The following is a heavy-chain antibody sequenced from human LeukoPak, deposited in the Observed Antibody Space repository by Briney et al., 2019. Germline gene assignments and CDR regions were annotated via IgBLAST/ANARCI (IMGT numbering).Heavy chain of an antibody. CDR1: GFTFDDYA. D-gene: IGHD4-17*01. CDR3: AKDLTPTVTTGLDY. Sequence: PGGSLRLSCAASGFTFDDYAMHWVRHAPGKGLEWVSGISWNSGSIGYADSVKGRFTISRDNAKNSLYLQMNSLRAEDTALYYCAKDLTPTVTTGLDYWGQGTLVTVSS. CDR2: ISWNSGSI. J-gene: IGHJ4*02. V-gene: IGHV3-9*01.